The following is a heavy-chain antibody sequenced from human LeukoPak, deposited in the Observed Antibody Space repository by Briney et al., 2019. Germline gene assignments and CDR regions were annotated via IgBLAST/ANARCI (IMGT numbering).Heavy chain of an antibody. CDR2: IYPSDSET. CDR1: GYSFTNYW. CDR3: ARRRAATTIYHYSMDF. Sequence: GESLKISCKASGYSFTNYWIGWVRQMPGKGLEWMGIIYPSDSETRYSPSFQGQVTISVDKSISTAYLQWRSLKASDTAMYYCARRRAATTIYHYSMDFWGHGTTVIVSS. V-gene: IGHV5-51*01. J-gene: IGHJ6*02. D-gene: IGHD5/OR15-5a*01.